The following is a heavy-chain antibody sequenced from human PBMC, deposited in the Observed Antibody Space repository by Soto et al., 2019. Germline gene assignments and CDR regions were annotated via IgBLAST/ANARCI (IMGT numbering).Heavy chain of an antibody. CDR3: AHNYDILTRYYRGVISFAY. CDR1: GFSLSTSGVG. D-gene: IGHD3-9*01. V-gene: IGHV2-5*02. Sequence: QITLKESGPTLVKPTQTLTLTCTFSGFSLSTSGVGVGWIRQPPGKALEWLALIYWDDDKRYSPSLKTRLTVTKDTSKNQVVLTMTNMDPVDTATYYCAHNYDILTRYYRGVISFAYWGQGTLVTVSS. J-gene: IGHJ4*02. CDR2: IYWDDDK.